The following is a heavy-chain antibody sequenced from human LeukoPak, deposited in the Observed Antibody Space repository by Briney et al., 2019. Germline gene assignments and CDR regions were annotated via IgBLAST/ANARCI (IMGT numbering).Heavy chain of an antibody. D-gene: IGHD3-3*01. J-gene: IGHJ6*02. CDR1: GFTFSSYW. Sequence: HPGGSLRLSCAASGFTFSSYWMSWVRQAPGKGLEWVSYISSSGSTIYYADSLKGRFTISRDNAKNSLYLQMNSLRAEDTAVYYCAKDLQYYDFWSGYYRYYYGMDVWGQGTTVTVSS. CDR2: ISSSGSTI. CDR3: AKDLQYYDFWSGYYRYYYGMDV. V-gene: IGHV3-48*04.